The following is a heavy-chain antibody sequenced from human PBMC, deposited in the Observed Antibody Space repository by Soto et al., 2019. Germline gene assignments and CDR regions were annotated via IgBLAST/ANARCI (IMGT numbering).Heavy chain of an antibody. V-gene: IGHV4-61*01. CDR3: VGSGYDPFDY. D-gene: IGHD3-22*01. CDR2: IYYSGST. Sequence: SETLSLTCTVSGGSVSSGSYYWSWIRQPPGKGLEWIGYIYYSGSTNYNPSLKSRVTISVDTSKNQFSLKLSSVTAADTAVYYCVGSGYDPFDYWGQGTLVTVSS. J-gene: IGHJ4*02. CDR1: GGSVSSGSYY.